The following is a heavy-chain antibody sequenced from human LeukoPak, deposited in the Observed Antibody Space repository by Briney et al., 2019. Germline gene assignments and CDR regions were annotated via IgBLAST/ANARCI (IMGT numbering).Heavy chain of an antibody. J-gene: IGHJ4*02. CDR2: ISTDGSQT. Sequence: GGSLRLSCEASGFTFSNYWMHWVRQPPGKGLMWVSQISTDGSQTFYADSVKGRFTISRDNAQNTLFLQMDSLRPEDTAVYYCVRSLRSADFWGQGTLVTVSS. V-gene: IGHV3-74*01. CDR1: GFTFSNYW. CDR3: VRSLRSADF.